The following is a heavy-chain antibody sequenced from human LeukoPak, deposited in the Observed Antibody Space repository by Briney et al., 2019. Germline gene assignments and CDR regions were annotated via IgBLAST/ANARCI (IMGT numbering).Heavy chain of an antibody. V-gene: IGHV3-30*04. Sequence: PGWSLRLSCAASGFTFSHVAMHWVRQSPGKGPEWVAVISYDGKNANYADSVEGRFTVSRDNSKNTLYLRLNSLRAEDTAIYYCAREYCTTANCYRLDSWGQGTLVTVSS. J-gene: IGHJ4*02. CDR1: GFTFSHVA. CDR2: ISYDGKNA. CDR3: AREYCTTANCYRLDS. D-gene: IGHD2-2*02.